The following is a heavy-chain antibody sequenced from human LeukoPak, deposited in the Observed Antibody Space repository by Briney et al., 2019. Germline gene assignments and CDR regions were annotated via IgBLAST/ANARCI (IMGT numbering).Heavy chain of an antibody. CDR1: GGSISSYY. CDR3: ARGSNPVYYYYGMDV. J-gene: IGHJ6*02. V-gene: IGHV4-59*01. Sequence: SETLSLTCTVSGGSISSYYWSWIRQPPGKGLEWIGYIYYSGSTNYNPSLKSRVTISVDTSKNQFSLKLSSVTAADTAVYYCARGSNPVYYYYGMDVWGQGTTVTVSS. CDR2: IYYSGST.